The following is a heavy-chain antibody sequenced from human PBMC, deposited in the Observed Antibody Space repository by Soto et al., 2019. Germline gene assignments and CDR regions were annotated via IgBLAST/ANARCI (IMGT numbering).Heavy chain of an antibody. CDR1: GFTFTSHA. V-gene: IGHV3-23*01. Sequence: RLSCVDAGFTFTSHAMGWVRQAPGKGLEWVSVISGGGGSTFYADSVKGRFTISRDNSKNTLYLQMNSLRAEDTAIYYCAQDRSGWTVYWGQGTLVSVSS. CDR3: AQDRSGWTVY. J-gene: IGHJ4*02. CDR2: ISGGGGST. D-gene: IGHD6-19*01.